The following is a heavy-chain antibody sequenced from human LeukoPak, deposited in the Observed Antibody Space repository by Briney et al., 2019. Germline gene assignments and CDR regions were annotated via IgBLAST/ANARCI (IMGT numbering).Heavy chain of an antibody. Sequence: ASVKVSCRVSGYTLTELSMHWVRQAPGKGLEWMGGFDPEDDETIYAQKFQGRVTMTEDTSTDTAYMELSSLRSEDTAVYYCATADMANLELDYWGQGTLVTVSS. CDR3: ATADMANLELDY. CDR2: FDPEDDET. CDR1: GYTLTELS. V-gene: IGHV1-24*01. D-gene: IGHD1-1*01. J-gene: IGHJ4*02.